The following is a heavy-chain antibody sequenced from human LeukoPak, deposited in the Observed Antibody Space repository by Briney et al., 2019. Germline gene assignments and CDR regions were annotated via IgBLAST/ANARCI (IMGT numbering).Heavy chain of an antibody. J-gene: IGHJ4*02. D-gene: IGHD3-10*01. Sequence: EWVANIKQDGSEKYYVNSVKGRFTISRDNAKNSLYLQMNSLRAEDTAVYYCARLNLRGFDYWGQGTLVTVSS. V-gene: IGHV3-7*01. CDR3: ARLNLRGFDY. CDR2: IKQDGSEK.